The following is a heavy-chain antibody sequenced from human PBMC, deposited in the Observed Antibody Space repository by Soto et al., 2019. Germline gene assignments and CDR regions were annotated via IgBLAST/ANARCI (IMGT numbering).Heavy chain of an antibody. CDR2: ISYDGSNK. V-gene: IGHV3-30*18. CDR3: AKDGASIAAAGTMRLRYYFDY. CDR1: GFTFSSYG. Sequence: PGGSLRLSCAASGFTFSSYGMHWVRQAPGKGLEWVAVISYDGSNKYYADSVKGRFTISRDNSKNTLYLQMNSLRAEDTAVYYCAKDGASIAAAGTMRLRYYFDYWGQGTLVTVSS. J-gene: IGHJ4*02. D-gene: IGHD6-13*01.